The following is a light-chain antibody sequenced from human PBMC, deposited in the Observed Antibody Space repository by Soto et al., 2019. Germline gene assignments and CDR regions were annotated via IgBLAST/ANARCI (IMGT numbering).Light chain of an antibody. V-gene: IGKV3D-15*01. CDR3: QQYNSYSWT. Sequence: EIVLTQSPATLSSFPGDRATLSCRASQYINTRLAWYQHRPGQAPRLLIYQASIRAAGIPDRFSGSGSGTEFTLTISSLQPDDFATYYCQQYNSYSWTFGQGTKVDIK. CDR2: QAS. J-gene: IGKJ1*01. CDR1: QYINTR.